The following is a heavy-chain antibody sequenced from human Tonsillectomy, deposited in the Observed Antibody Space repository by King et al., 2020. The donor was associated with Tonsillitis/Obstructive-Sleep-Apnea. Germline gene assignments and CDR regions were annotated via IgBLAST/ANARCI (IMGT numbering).Heavy chain of an antibody. CDR3: AGAVVPAAPWTYWYFDL. D-gene: IGHD2-2*01. CDR1: GFTFSDYY. Sequence: VQLVESGGGLVKPGGSLRLSCAASGFTFSDYYMSWIRQAPGKGLEWVSYISSSSSYTNYADSVKGRFTISRDNAKNSLYLQMNSLGAEDTAVYYCAGAVVPAAPWTYWYFDLWGRGTLVTVSS. J-gene: IGHJ2*01. V-gene: IGHV3-11*05. CDR2: ISSSSSYT.